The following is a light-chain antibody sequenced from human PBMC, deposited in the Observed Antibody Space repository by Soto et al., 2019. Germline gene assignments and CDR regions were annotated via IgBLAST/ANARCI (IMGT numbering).Light chain of an antibody. V-gene: IGKV3-11*01. J-gene: IGKJ1*01. CDR1: QSISSY. Sequence: EIVLTQSPATLSLSPGERATLSCRASQSISSYLAWYQQKPGQAPRLLIYDASNRATGIPARFSGSGSCTDFTLTINSLDPEDFAVYYCQQRSNWPRWTFGQGTKVEIK. CDR3: QQRSNWPRWT. CDR2: DAS.